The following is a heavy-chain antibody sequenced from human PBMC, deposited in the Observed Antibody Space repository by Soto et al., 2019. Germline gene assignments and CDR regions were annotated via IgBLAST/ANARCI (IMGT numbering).Heavy chain of an antibody. CDR1: VHSISSSY. J-gene: IGHJ5*02. Sequence: SETLSLTYSVSVHSISSSYWSWKRQHPGKGLEWIEYIYYSGSTTYSTSLKSRVTISLDTSKSQFSLKVSSVTAADTDVYYCARGYDWFDPWGQGTLVTVSS. CDR3: ARGYDWFDP. V-gene: IGHV4-59*01. CDR2: IYYSGST. D-gene: IGHD5-12*01.